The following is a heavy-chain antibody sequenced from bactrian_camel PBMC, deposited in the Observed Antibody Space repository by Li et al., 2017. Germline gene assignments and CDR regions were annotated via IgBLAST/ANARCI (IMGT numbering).Heavy chain of an antibody. J-gene: IGHJ4*01. CDR2: IDARGVT. V-gene: IGHV3S53*01. CDR1: GNSGGRNS. Sequence: HVQLVESGGDSVQAGGSLRLPCTVSGNSGGRNSMGWFRQVPGKEREGVASIDARGVTQYADFVKGRFTISRDSSETTLYLQMDSLKPEDTAMYYCAAVVDCYYASPTTWRYDIRARGPRSPSP. D-gene: IGHD1*01.